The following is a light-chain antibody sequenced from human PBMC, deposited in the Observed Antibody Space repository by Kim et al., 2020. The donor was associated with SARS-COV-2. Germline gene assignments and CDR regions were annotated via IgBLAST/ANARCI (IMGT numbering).Light chain of an antibody. CDR3: QQRSNWPFT. Sequence: SPGERATLPCMASQNVNSHLAWYQQKPGQAPRLLIYDAVNMATGIPARFSGSGFGTDFTLTINSLEPEDFAIYYCQQRSNWPFTFGEGTRVEIK. V-gene: IGKV3-11*01. CDR1: QNVNSH. CDR2: DAV. J-gene: IGKJ5*01.